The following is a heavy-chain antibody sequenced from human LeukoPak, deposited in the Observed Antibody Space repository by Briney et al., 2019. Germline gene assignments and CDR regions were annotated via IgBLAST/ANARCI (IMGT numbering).Heavy chain of an antibody. CDR1: GFTFSNFW. Sequence: GGCLRLSCAVSGFTFSNFWMSWVRQAPGRGLEWVTNIHPEGNEKYHVESVKGRFTISRDNAKNLLFLQMNGLRVEDTAVYYCARGDDFSGDHWGQGTLVTVSS. V-gene: IGHV3-7*04. J-gene: IGHJ4*02. CDR3: ARGDDFSGDH. CDR2: IHPEGNEK. D-gene: IGHD1-1*01.